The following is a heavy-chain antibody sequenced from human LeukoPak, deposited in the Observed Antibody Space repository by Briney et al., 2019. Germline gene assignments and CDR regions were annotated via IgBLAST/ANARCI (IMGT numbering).Heavy chain of an antibody. CDR3: AKDLTYYYDSPADY. CDR1: GGSISSYY. Sequence: SETLSLTCTVSGGSISSYYWSWIRQPPGKGLEWIGYIYYSGSTNYSPSLKSRVTISVDTSKNQFSLKLSSVTAADTAVYYCAKDLTYYYDSPADYWGQGTLVTVSS. J-gene: IGHJ4*02. CDR2: IYYSGST. V-gene: IGHV4-59*01. D-gene: IGHD3-22*01.